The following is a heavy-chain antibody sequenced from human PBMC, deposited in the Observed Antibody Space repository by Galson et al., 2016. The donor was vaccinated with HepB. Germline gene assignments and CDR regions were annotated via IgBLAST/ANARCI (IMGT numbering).Heavy chain of an antibody. D-gene: IGHD2-21*01. CDR2: INHSGST. Sequence: EPLSLTCAVYGGSFSGYYWSWIRQPPGKGLEWIGEINHSGSTNYNPSLKSRVTISIDTSKNQFSLKLSSVTAADTAVYYCARGEAIWRPREFGYWGQGTLVTVSS. J-gene: IGHJ4*02. CDR3: ARGEAIWRPREFGY. CDR1: GGSFSGYY. V-gene: IGHV4-34*01.